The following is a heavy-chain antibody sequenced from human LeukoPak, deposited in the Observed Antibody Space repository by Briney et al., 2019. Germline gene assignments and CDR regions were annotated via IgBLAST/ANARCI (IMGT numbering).Heavy chain of an antibody. CDR1: GFKFDDYG. CDR3: AREGIYCVNGVCSLAY. V-gene: IGHV3-20*04. J-gene: IGHJ4*01. D-gene: IGHD2-8*01. Sequence: GGFLRLSCAASGFKFDDYGMSWVRQAPEKGLEWVSGISWNGGNTGYADSVEGRFTISRDNAKNSLFLQVNSLRADDTAFYYCAREGIYCVNGVCSLAYWGHGTLVTVSS. CDR2: ISWNGGNT.